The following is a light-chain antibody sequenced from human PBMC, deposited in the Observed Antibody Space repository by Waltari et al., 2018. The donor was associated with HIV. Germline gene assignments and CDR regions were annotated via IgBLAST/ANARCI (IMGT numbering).Light chain of an antibody. CDR2: SNN. CDR1: SSNIGSYT. V-gene: IGLV1-44*01. CDR3: AACDDSLNGWV. J-gene: IGLJ3*02. Sequence: QSVLTQPPSASGTPGQRVTISCSGSSSNIGSYTVNWYQQLPGTAPKLLIYSNNRRPSGVPDRFSGSKSGTSASLAISRLQSEDEADYYCAACDDSLNGWVFGGGTKLTVL.